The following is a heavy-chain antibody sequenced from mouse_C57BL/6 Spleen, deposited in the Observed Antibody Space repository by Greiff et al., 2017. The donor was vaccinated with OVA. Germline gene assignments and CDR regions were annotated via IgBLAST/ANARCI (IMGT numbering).Heavy chain of an antibody. CDR2: ISDGGSYT. CDR1: GFIFSSYA. D-gene: IGHD1-1*01. V-gene: IGHV5-4*01. CDR3: ARDRDYCGSSYWYFDV. Sequence: EVKLMESGGGLVKPGGSLKLSCAASGFIFSSYAMSWVRQTPEKRLEWVATISDGGSYTYYPDTVKGRFTISRDNAKNNLYLQMSHLKSEDTAMYYCARDRDYCGSSYWYFDVWGTGTTVTVSS. J-gene: IGHJ1*03.